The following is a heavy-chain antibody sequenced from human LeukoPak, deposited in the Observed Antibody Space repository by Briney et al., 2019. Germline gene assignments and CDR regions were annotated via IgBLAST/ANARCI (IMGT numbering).Heavy chain of an antibody. CDR3: ARLVHYYGSGADF. J-gene: IGHJ4*02. D-gene: IGHD3-10*01. CDR1: GGSFRGYY. CDR2: INHSGST. V-gene: IGHV4-34*01. Sequence: SETLSLTCAVYGGSFRGYYWSGIRQPPGEGLEWVGEINHSGSTNYNPSLKRRVTISVDTSKNQYSLKLISVTAADTAVDYCARLVHYYGSGADFWGQGTLVTVSS.